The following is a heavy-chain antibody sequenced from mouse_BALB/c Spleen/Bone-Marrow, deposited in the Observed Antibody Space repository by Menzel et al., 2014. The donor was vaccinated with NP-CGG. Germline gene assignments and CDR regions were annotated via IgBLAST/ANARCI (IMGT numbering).Heavy chain of an antibody. CDR2: ISSGSSTI. CDR3: TRGGNWDDFDY. CDR1: GFTFSSFG. D-gene: IGHD4-1*01. Sequence: EVKLMESGGGLVQPGGSRKLSCAASGFTFSSFGMHWVRQAPEKGLEWVAYISSGSSTIFYADTLKGRFTVSRDNPKNTLFLQMTSLRSEDTAMYYCTRGGNWDDFDYWGQGTTLTASS. V-gene: IGHV5-17*02. J-gene: IGHJ2*01.